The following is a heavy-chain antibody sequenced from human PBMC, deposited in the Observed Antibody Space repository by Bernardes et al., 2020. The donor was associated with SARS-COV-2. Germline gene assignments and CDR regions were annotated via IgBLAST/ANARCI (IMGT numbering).Heavy chain of an antibody. CDR3: ARGRIAARRGFDY. V-gene: IGHV4-34*01. J-gene: IGHJ4*02. Sequence: SETLSLTCAVYGGSFSGYYWSWIRQPPGKGLEWIGEINHSGSTNYNPSLKSRVTISVDTSKNQFSLKLSSVTAADTAVYYCARGRIAARRGFDYWGQGTLVTVSS. D-gene: IGHD6-6*01. CDR1: GGSFSGYY. CDR2: INHSGST.